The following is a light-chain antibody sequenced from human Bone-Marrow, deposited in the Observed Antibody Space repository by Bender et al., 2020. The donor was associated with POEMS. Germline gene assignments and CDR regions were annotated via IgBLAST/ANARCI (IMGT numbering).Light chain of an antibody. CDR3: SSWDDSLSGWV. V-gene: IGLV2-18*01. CDR2: EVT. CDR1: SSDVGVYNR. J-gene: IGLJ3*02. Sequence: HSALTQPPSVSGSPGQSVTISCTGTSSDVGVYNRVSWYQQSPGTAPKLIIYEVTGRPSGVPDRFSGSKSGTSASLAISDIQSEDEGDYYCSSWDDSLSGWVFGGGTKLTVL.